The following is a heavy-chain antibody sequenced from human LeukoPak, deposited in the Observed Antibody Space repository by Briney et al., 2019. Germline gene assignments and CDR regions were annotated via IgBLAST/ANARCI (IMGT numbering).Heavy chain of an antibody. CDR2: ISGSGYDK. CDR1: GFTFYNDA. D-gene: IGHD2-15*01. Sequence: GGSLRLSCAASGFTFYNDAMSWVRQVPGKGLEWVSSISGSGYDKYYVDFVKGRFTISRDNSKNTLYLEMNSLTVDDTAVYHCAKRTCSGESCYFPAKIGWFDPWGQGTLVAVSS. J-gene: IGHJ5*02. V-gene: IGHV3-23*01. CDR3: AKRTCSGESCYFPAKIGWFDP.